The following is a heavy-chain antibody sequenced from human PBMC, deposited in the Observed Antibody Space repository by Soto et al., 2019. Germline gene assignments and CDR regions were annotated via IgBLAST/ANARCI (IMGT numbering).Heavy chain of an antibody. V-gene: IGHV3-30*18. D-gene: IGHD1-1*01. Sequence: QVQLVESGGGVVQPGRSLRLSCAASRFSFRAHGMHWVRQAPGKGLEWVAVISYDGSSTYYADSVKGRFTISRDNSNNALYLQMSNLRPEDTALYYCAKDMSGATGALDFWGQGTMVTVSS. CDR1: RFSFRAHG. CDR2: ISYDGSST. CDR3: AKDMSGATGALDF. J-gene: IGHJ3*01.